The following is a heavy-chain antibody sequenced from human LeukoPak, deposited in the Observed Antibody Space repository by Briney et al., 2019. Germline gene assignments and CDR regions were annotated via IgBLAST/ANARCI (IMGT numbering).Heavy chain of an antibody. D-gene: IGHD3-22*01. V-gene: IGHV1-2*02. Sequence: ASVKVSCKASGYTFTGYYMHWVRQAPGQGLEWMGWINPNSGGTNYAQKFQGRVTMTRDTSISTAYMELSRLRSDDTAVYYCASWGAYYYDSSGYYYFDYWGRGTLVTVSS. CDR1: GYTFTGYY. CDR3: ASWGAYYYDSSGYYYFDY. CDR2: INPNSGGT. J-gene: IGHJ4*02.